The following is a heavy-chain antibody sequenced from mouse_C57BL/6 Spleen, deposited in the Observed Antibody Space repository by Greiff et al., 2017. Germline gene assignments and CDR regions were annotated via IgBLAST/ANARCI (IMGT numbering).Heavy chain of an antibody. CDR2: IDPSDSYT. D-gene: IGHD3-2*02. Sequence: QVQLQQPGAELVMPGASVKLSCKASGYTFTSYWMHWVKQRPGQGLEWIGEIDPSDSYTNYNQKFKGKSTLTVDKSSSTAYMQLSSLTSEDSAVYYCASGIDSSVPFAYWGQGTLVTVSA. J-gene: IGHJ3*01. V-gene: IGHV1-69*01. CDR1: GYTFTSYW. CDR3: ASGIDSSVPFAY.